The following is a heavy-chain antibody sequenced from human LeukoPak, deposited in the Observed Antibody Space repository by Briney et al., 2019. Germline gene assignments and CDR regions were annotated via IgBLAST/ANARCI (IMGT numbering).Heavy chain of an antibody. Sequence: SQTLSLTCAVSGGSISSGGFSWSWIRQPPGKGLEWIGYIYYSGSTYYNPSLKSRVTISVDTSKNQFSLKLSSVTAADTAVYYCAKWTEGGAFDSWGQGTMLIVSS. V-gene: IGHV4-30-4*07. CDR1: GGSISSGGFS. J-gene: IGHJ3*01. D-gene: IGHD1-26*01. CDR2: IYYSGST. CDR3: AKWTEGGAFDS.